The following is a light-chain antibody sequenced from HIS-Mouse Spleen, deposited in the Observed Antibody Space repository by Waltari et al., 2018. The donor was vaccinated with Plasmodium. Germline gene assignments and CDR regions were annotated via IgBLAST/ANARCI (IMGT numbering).Light chain of an antibody. CDR2: WAS. J-gene: IGKJ4*01. Sequence: IVMTQSPDSLAVSLGERATINCKSSQSVLYSSNTKNYLAWYPQKPGQPPKLLIYWASTRESGVPDRFSGSGSGTDFTLTISSLQAEDVAVYYCQQYYSTPLTFGGGTKVEIK. CDR3: QQYYSTPLT. V-gene: IGKV4-1*01. CDR1: QSVLYSSNTKNY.